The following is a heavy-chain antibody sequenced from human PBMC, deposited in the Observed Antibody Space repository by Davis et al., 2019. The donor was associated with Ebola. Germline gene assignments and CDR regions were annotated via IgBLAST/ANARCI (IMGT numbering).Heavy chain of an antibody. Sequence: TRYSPSFQGQVTISADKSISTAYLQWSSLKASDTAMYYCARQVGYSYGFYGMDVWGQGTTVTVSS. D-gene: IGHD5-18*01. V-gene: IGHV5-51*01. CDR2: T. CDR3: ARQVGYSYGFYGMDV. J-gene: IGHJ6*02.